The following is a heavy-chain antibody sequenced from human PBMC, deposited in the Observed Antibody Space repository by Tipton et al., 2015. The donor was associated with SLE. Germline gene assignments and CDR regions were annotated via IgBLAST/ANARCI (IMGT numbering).Heavy chain of an antibody. D-gene: IGHD6-13*01. CDR2: IYYSGST. V-gene: IGHV4-39*07. CDR1: GGSISSSSYY. Sequence: TLSLTCTVSGGSISSSSYYWGWIRQPPGKGLEWIGSIYYSGSTYYNPSLKSRVTISVDTSKNQFSLKLSSVTAADTAVYYCARRYSSSWYERGLDYWGQGTLVTVSS. CDR3: ARRYSSSWYERGLDY. J-gene: IGHJ4*02.